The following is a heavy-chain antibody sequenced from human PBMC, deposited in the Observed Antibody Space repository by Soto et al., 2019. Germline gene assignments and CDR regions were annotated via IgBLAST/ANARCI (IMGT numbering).Heavy chain of an antibody. CDR2: FDPEDGGT. J-gene: IGHJ4*02. CDR1: GYTLTELS. V-gene: IGHV1-24*01. D-gene: IGHD3-22*01. Sequence: ASVKVSCKVSGYTLTELSMHWVRQAPGKGLEWMGGFDPEDGGTIYAQKFQGRVTMTEDTSTDTAYMALSSLRSEDTAVYYCATGHDSSGYYYVFLDYWGQGTLVTVSS. CDR3: ATGHDSSGYYYVFLDY.